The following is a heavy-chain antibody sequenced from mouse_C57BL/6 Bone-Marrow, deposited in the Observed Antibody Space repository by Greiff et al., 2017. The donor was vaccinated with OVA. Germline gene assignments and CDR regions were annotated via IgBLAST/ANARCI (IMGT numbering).Heavy chain of an antibody. Sequence: VQLQQSGAELVRPGASVKLSCTASGFNITDDYMHWVKQRPEQGLEWIGWIDPENGDTEYASKFQGKATITADTSSNTAYLQLSSLTSEDTAVYYCTRDGYPDYWGQGTTLTVSS. V-gene: IGHV14-4*01. D-gene: IGHD2-3*01. CDR1: GFNITDDY. J-gene: IGHJ2*01. CDR3: TRDGYPDY. CDR2: IDPENGDT.